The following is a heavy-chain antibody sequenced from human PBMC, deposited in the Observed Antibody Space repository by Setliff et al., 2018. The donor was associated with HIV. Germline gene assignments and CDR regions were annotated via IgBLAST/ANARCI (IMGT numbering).Heavy chain of an antibody. D-gene: IGHD2-15*01. CDR2: ISYDGSNK. J-gene: IGHJ6*03. CDR1: GFTFRDYG. V-gene: IGHV3-30*19. CDR3: ARDGLRAAVYYYYYMDV. Sequence: TGGSLRLSCVASGFTFRDYGMHWVRQAPGKGLEWVAVISYDGSNKYYADSVKGRFTISRNNSKNTLYLQMNSLRAEDTAVYYCARDGLRAAVYYYYYMDVWGKGTTVTVSS.